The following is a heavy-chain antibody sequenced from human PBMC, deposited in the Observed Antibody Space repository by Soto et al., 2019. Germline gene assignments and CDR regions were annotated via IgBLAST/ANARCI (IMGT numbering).Heavy chain of an antibody. CDR3: ARVISLRYFDWLNYYYGMDV. Sequence: VQLVQSGAEVKKPGASVKVSCKASGYTFTSYGISWVRQAPGQGLEWMGWISAYNGNTNYAQKLQGRVTMTTDTSASTAYMELRSLRSDDTAVYYCARVISLRYFDWLNYYYGMDVWGQGTTVTVSS. CDR2: ISAYNGNT. CDR1: GYTFTSYG. D-gene: IGHD3-9*01. J-gene: IGHJ6*02. V-gene: IGHV1-18*04.